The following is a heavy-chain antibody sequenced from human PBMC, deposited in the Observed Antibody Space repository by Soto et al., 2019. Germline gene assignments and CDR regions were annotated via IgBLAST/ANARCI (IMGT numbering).Heavy chain of an antibody. Sequence: PGGSLRLSCAASGFTFSSYAMSWVRQAPGKGLEWVSAISGGGGSTYYADSVKGRFTISRDNSKNTLYLQMNSLRAEDTAVYYCAKDVEQWLVRGINWFDPWGQGTLVTVSS. V-gene: IGHV3-23*01. J-gene: IGHJ5*02. CDR2: ISGGGGST. D-gene: IGHD6-19*01. CDR1: GFTFSSYA. CDR3: AKDVEQWLVRGINWFDP.